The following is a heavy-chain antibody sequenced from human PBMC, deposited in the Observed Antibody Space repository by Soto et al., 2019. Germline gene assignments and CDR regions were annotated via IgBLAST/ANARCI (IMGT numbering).Heavy chain of an antibody. CDR1: GFTFSSNC. J-gene: IGHJ4*02. Sequence: EVQLAESGGGLIQPGGSLRLSCAAAGFTFSSNCMHWARQAQGKGLGWVPRLNRDGSTTNYGDSGKGRFTASRDNAKNTLYLQMDSLRAEDTAVEYGVRGAGTLIDFWGQGTLVTVSS. D-gene: IGHD3-10*01. V-gene: IGHV3-74*01. CDR2: LNRDGSTT. CDR3: VRGAGTLIDF.